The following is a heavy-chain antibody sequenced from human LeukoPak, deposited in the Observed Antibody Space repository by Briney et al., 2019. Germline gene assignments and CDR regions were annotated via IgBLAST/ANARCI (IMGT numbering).Heavy chain of an antibody. Sequence: PGGSLRLSCAASGFTFSSYGMHWVRQAPGKGLEWVAVICYGGSNKYYAHSVKGRLSIDRDNCKSSLYLQMNSLRAEDTAVYYCARNQHVLLWFGELSYWGQGTLVTVSS. D-gene: IGHD3-10*01. V-gene: IGHV3-33*08. CDR1: GFTFSSYG. J-gene: IGHJ4*02. CDR2: ICYGGSNK. CDR3: ARNQHVLLWFGELSY.